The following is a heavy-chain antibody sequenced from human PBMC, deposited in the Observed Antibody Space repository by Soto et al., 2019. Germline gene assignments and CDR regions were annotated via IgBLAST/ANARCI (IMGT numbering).Heavy chain of an antibody. CDR3: AKDFTPDSRWDIDY. CDR2: IFGGGGRST. J-gene: IGHJ4*02. D-gene: IGHD1-26*01. Sequence: EVQLLESGGDLVHPGGSLRLSWAASGFNFRGYTMSWIRQAPGKGLEWVSSIFGGGGRSTFYSASVKGRFTISRDDSQNTLFLQMSSLRGEDTAMYYCAKDFTPDSRWDIDYWGQGTLVTVSS. CDR1: GFNFRGYT. V-gene: IGHV3-23*01.